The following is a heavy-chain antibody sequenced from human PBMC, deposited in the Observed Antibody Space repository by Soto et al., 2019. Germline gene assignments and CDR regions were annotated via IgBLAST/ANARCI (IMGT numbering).Heavy chain of an antibody. J-gene: IGHJ4*02. V-gene: IGHV1-69*13. D-gene: IGHD3-22*01. CDR3: ATQSNYYDSSGYLDY. CDR2: IIPIFGTA. Sequence: GASVKVSCKASGGTFSSYAISWVRQAPGQGLEWMGGIIPIFGTANYAQKFQGRVTITADESTSTAYMELSSLRSEDTAVYYCATQSNYYDSSGYLDYWGQGTLVTVSS. CDR1: GGTFSSYA.